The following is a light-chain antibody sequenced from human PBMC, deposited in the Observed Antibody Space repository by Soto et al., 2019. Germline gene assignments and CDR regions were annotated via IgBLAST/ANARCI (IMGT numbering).Light chain of an antibody. J-gene: IGLJ2*01. Sequence: QPVLTQSPSASASLGASVKLTCTLSSGHNSYAIAWHQQQPEKGPRYLMKLNSDGSHSKGDGIPDRFSGSSSGAERYLTISSLQSDDEADYYCQTWGTGIVVFGGGTKLTVL. CDR2: LNSDGSH. V-gene: IGLV4-69*01. CDR1: SGHNSYA. CDR3: QTWGTGIVV.